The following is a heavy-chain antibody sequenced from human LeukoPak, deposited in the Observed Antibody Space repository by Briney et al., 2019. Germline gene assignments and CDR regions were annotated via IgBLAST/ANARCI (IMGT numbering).Heavy chain of an antibody. CDR1: GFTFSSYW. CDR2: IKQDGSEK. J-gene: IGHJ6*02. V-gene: IGHV3-7*03. CDR3: ARDFLAFTSIYGMDV. Sequence: GGSLRLSCAASGFTFSSYWMSWVRQAPGRGLEWVANIKQDGSEKYYVDSVKGRFTISRDNAKDSLYLQMNSLRAEDTAVYYCARDFLAFTSIYGMDVWGQGTTVTVSS.